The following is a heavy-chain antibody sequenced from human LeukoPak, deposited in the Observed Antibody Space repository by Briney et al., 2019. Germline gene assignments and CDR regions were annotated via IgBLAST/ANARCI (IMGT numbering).Heavy chain of an antibody. Sequence: GGSLRLSCAASGFSFRTYAMNWVRQAPGKGLEWVSTITNTGDATYYAASVEGRFTISRDNSKNTLYLQMNSLRAEDTAIYYCAKTPYWGQGTLVTVSS. V-gene: IGHV3-23*01. J-gene: IGHJ4*02. CDR1: GFSFRTYA. CDR2: ITNTGDAT. CDR3: AKTPY.